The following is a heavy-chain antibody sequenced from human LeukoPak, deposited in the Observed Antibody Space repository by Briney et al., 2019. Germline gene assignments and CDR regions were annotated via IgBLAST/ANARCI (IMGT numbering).Heavy chain of an antibody. D-gene: IGHD2-15*01. CDR1: GGTFSSYA. CDR2: IIPIFGTA. Sequence: SVKVSCKASGGTFSSYAISWVRQAPGQGLEWMGGIIPIFGTANYAQKFQGRVTITADESTSTAYMELSSLRSEDTAVYYCARDDRYCSGGSCYRVFDPWGQGTLVTVSS. J-gene: IGHJ5*02. CDR3: ARDDRYCSGGSCYRVFDP. V-gene: IGHV1-69*01.